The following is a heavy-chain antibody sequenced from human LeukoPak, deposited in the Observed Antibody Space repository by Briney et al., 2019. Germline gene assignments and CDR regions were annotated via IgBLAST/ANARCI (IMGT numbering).Heavy chain of an antibody. CDR3: ARDPSMVRGVTNWFDP. J-gene: IGHJ5*02. CDR1: GFTLSSYS. D-gene: IGHD3-10*01. V-gene: IGHV3-21*01. CDR2: ISSSSSYI. Sequence: PGGSLRLSCAASGFTLSSYSMNWVRQAPGKGLEWVSSISSSSSYIYYADSVKGRFTISRDNAKNSLYLQMNSLRAEDTAVYYCARDPSMVRGVTNWFDPWGQGTLVTVSS.